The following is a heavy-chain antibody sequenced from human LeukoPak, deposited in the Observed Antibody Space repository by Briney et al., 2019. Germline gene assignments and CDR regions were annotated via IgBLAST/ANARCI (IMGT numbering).Heavy chain of an antibody. J-gene: IGHJ6*03. CDR3: ATEPTRTPYYYMDV. Sequence: SETLSLTCTVSGGSISSYYWNWIRQPAGKGLEWIGRISSSGSANYIPSLKSRVTLSVDTSRNQLSLILNSVTAADTAVFYCATEPTRTPYYYMDVWGKGTTVIVSS. V-gene: IGHV4-4*07. D-gene: IGHD1-1*01. CDR2: ISSSGSA. CDR1: GGSISSYY.